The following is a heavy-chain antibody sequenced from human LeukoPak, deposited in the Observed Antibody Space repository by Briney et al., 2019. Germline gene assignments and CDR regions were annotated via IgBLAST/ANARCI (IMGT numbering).Heavy chain of an antibody. D-gene: IGHD1-1*01. V-gene: IGHV1-2*02. CDR3: ARDFKTARGISTVDY. J-gene: IGHJ4*02. CDR1: GYSFPSYG. Sequence: ASVKVSCKASGYSFPSYGINWVRQAPGQGLEWMGWINPNSGDTTYAQNFQGRVTMTRDTSISTAYMELSGLRSDDTAVFYCARDFKTARGISTVDYWGQGTLVTVSS. CDR2: INPNSGDT.